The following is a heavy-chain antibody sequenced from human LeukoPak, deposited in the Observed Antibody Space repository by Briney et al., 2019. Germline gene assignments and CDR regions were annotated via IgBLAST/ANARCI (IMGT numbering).Heavy chain of an antibody. Sequence: SQTLSLTCTFSGASISTAGYYWTWIRQSPGGGLEWIGYIYYTGSIDYNPSLKSRLTMSLDTSKNQFSLKLRSVTAADTAIYYCARDHSYYFGSQTSTLDVWGQGTAVTVSS. V-gene: IGHV4-31*03. CDR1: GASISTAGYY. D-gene: IGHD3-10*01. CDR2: IYYTGSI. J-gene: IGHJ6*02. CDR3: ARDHSYYFGSQTSTLDV.